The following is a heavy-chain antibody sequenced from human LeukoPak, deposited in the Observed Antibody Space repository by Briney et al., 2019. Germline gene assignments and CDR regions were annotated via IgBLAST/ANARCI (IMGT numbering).Heavy chain of an antibody. Sequence: PGGSLRLSCAASGFTFSSYAMSWVRQAPGKGLEWVSAISGSAGSINYADSVKGWFTISRDNSKNTLYLQMNSLRAEDTAVYYCSGSAPYYYYMDVWGKGTTVTVSS. CDR1: GFTFSSYA. CDR3: SGSAPYYYYMDV. J-gene: IGHJ6*03. D-gene: IGHD2-15*01. CDR2: ISGSAGSI. V-gene: IGHV3-23*01.